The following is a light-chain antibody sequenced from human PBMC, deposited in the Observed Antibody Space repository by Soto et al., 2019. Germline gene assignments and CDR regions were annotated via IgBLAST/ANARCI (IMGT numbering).Light chain of an antibody. Sequence: QAVVTQEPSLTVSPGGTVTLTCGSSTGAVTSGHYPYWFQQKPGQAPRTLIYDTTNRHSWTPARFSGSLLGGKAALTLSGPQPEEEAGYFCLLSFGGARRVFGTGTKVTAL. CDR1: TGAVTSGHY. CDR2: DTT. V-gene: IGLV7-46*01. CDR3: LLSFGGARRV. J-gene: IGLJ1*01.